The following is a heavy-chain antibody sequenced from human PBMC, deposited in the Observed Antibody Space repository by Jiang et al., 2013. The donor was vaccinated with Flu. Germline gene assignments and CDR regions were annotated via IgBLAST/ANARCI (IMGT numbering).Heavy chain of an antibody. V-gene: IGHV1-69*01. Sequence: SGAEVKKPGSSVKVSCKASGGTFSSYAISWVRQAPGQGLEWMGGIIPIFGTANYAQKFQGRVTITADESTSTAYMELSSLRSEDTAVYYCARTETARSGGYCSGGSCYHYYYYGMDVWGQGTTVTVSS. CDR3: ARTETARSGGYCSGGSCYHYYYYGMDV. D-gene: IGHD2-15*01. CDR2: IIPIFGTA. CDR1: GGTFSSYA. J-gene: IGHJ6*02.